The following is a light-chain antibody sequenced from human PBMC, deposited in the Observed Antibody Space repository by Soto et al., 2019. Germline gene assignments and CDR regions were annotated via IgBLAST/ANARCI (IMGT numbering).Light chain of an antibody. V-gene: IGKV1-5*03. CDR2: KTS. Sequence: DIQMTQSPSPLSASVGDRVTITCRASQSISSWLAWYQKKPGKAHNLLIYKTSSLESGVPSRFSGSGSGTEFTLTVNSLQPGAFATYYCQQYDSYPLTVGGATKVEIK. CDR3: QQYDSYPLT. J-gene: IGKJ4*01. CDR1: QSISSW.